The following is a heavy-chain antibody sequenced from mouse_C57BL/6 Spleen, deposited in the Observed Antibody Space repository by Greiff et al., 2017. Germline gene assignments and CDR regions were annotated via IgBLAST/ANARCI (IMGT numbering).Heavy chain of an antibody. CDR2: ISSGSSTI. Sequence: EVKLMESGGGLVKPGGSLKLSCAASGFTFSDYGMHWVRQAPEKGLEWVAYISSGSSTIYYADPVKGRFTISRDNAKNTLFLQMTSLRSEDTAMYYCARPPYGSSNYYAMDYWGQGTSVTVSS. CDR3: ARPPYGSSNYYAMDY. D-gene: IGHD1-1*01. CDR1: GFTFSDYG. V-gene: IGHV5-17*01. J-gene: IGHJ4*01.